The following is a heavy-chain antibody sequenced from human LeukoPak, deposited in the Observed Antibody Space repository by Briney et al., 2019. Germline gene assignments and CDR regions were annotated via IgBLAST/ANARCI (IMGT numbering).Heavy chain of an antibody. CDR1: GFTFDDYG. Sequence: GGSLRLSCVASGFTFDDYGMHWVRQAPGKGLEWVSGINWNGATTGYAESVQGRFTISRDNAKNSLYLQMNSLTAEDTALYYCAKVAVAATIRLSGAYFDYWGQGILVTVSS. V-gene: IGHV3-9*01. CDR2: INWNGATT. J-gene: IGHJ4*02. D-gene: IGHD2-15*01. CDR3: AKVAVAATIRLSGAYFDY.